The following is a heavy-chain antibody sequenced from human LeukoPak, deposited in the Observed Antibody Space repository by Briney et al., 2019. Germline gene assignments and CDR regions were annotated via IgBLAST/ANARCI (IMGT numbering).Heavy chain of an antibody. CDR3: ARSPYYDFWSGSNWFDP. CDR1: GGSISSSNW. Sequence: SETLSLTCTVSGGSISSSNWWSWVRQPPGKGLEWIGEIYHSGSTNYNPSLKSRVTISVDKSKNQFSLKLSSVTAADTAVYYCARSPYYDFWSGSNWFDPWGQGTLVTVSS. CDR2: IYHSGST. J-gene: IGHJ5*02. V-gene: IGHV4-4*02. D-gene: IGHD3-3*01.